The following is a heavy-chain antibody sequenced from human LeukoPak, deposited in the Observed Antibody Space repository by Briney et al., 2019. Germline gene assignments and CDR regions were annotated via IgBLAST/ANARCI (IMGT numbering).Heavy chain of an antibody. V-gene: IGHV4-30-2*01. Sequence: SETLSLTCGVSGGSINVGGYSWNWVRQPPGKGLEWIGNTFHSGVTYYKPSLRSRGAISLDRSKNQVSLNVTSVTAADTAVYYCARVGYYYDSSGYYWFDPWGQGTLVTVSS. D-gene: IGHD3-22*01. J-gene: IGHJ5*02. CDR1: GGSINVGGYS. CDR3: ARVGYYYDSSGYYWFDP. CDR2: TFHSGVT.